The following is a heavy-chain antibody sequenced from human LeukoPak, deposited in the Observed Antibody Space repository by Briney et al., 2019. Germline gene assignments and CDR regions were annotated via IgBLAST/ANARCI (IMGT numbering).Heavy chain of an antibody. J-gene: IGHJ4*02. V-gene: IGHV3-21*01. Sequence: KTGGSLRLSCAASGFTFSSYSMNWVRQAPGKGLEWVSSISSSSSYIYYADSVKGRFTISRDNAKNSLYLQMNSLRAEDTAVYYCAAHYYEVSYFDYWGQGTLVTVSS. CDR3: AAHYYEVSYFDY. CDR2: ISSSSSYI. CDR1: GFTFSSYS. D-gene: IGHD3-22*01.